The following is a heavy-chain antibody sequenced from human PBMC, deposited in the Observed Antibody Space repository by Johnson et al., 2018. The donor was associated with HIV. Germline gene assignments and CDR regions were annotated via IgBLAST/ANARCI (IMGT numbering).Heavy chain of an antibody. CDR3: ARGGGCGGDCYSGYDAFDI. CDR1: GFTFSSYP. D-gene: IGHD2-21*01. J-gene: IGHJ3*02. CDR2: ISHDGSNE. V-gene: IGHV3-30*04. Sequence: VQLVESGGGVVQPGTSLRLSCAASGFTFSSYPMHWVRQAPGKGLEWVAVISHDGSNEYHGDSVKGRFTISRDNAKNTLYLEMNRLRAWDTAVYYCARGGGCGGDCYSGYDAFDIWGQGTMVTVSS.